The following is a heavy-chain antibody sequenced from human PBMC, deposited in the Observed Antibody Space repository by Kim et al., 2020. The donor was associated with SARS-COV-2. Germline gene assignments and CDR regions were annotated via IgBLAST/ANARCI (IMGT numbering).Heavy chain of an antibody. D-gene: IGHD7-27*01. J-gene: IGHJ6*02. CDR3: AKDGVVVGNYYYGMDV. Sequence: GGSLRLSCAASGFTFSSYGMHWVRQAPGKGLEWVAVISYDGSNKYYADSVKGRFTISRDNSKNTLYLQMNSLRAEDTAVYYCAKDGVVVGNYYYGMDVWGQGTTVTVSS. CDR2: ISYDGSNK. CDR1: GFTFSSYG. V-gene: IGHV3-30*18.